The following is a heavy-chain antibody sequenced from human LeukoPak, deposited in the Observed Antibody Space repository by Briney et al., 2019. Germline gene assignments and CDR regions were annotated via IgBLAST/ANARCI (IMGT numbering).Heavy chain of an antibody. Sequence: GESLKIFRKGSGYSFNTYLNGWVRQSPGEGLEGMGSIYPGDSDTRYSPSFQGQVTISADKSISTAYLQWSSLRASDTAMYYCARPSGGYVDYWGQGTLVTVCS. CDR1: GYSFNTYL. CDR2: IYPGDSDT. V-gene: IGHV5-51*01. J-gene: IGHJ4*02. CDR3: ARPSGGYVDY. D-gene: IGHD2-8*02.